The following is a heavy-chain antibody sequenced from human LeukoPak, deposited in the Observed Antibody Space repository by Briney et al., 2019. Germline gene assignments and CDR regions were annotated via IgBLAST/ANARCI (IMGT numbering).Heavy chain of an antibody. V-gene: IGHV3-23*01. CDR1: GFTFSSYA. D-gene: IGHD1-7*01. CDR3: AKDATPRNSIWDHFDS. CDR2: IGGSGSST. Sequence: PGGSLRLSCAASGFTFSSYAMSWVRQAPGKGLEWVSSIGGSGSSTYYADSVKGRFTASRDDSKNTVYLQMNSLRAEDTAIYFCAKDATPRNSIWDHFDSWGQGTLVTVSS. J-gene: IGHJ4*02.